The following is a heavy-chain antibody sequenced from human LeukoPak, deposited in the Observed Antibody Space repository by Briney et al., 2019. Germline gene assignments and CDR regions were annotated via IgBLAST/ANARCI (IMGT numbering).Heavy chain of an antibody. D-gene: IGHD2-2*01. CDR1: GYSISSGYY. CDR2: IYHSGST. Sequence: SETLSLTCTVSGYSISSGYYWGWIRQPPGKGLEWIGSIYHSGSTYYNPSLKSRVTISVDTSKNQFSLKLSSVTAADTAVYYCARLGHCSSTSCYSNWFDPWGQGTLVTVSS. V-gene: IGHV4-38-2*02. J-gene: IGHJ5*02. CDR3: ARLGHCSSTSCYSNWFDP.